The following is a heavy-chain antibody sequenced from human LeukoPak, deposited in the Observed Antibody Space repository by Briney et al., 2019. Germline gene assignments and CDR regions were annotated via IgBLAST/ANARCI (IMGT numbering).Heavy chain of an antibody. CDR2: ISYDGSNK. D-gene: IGHD1-14*01. V-gene: IGHV3-30-3*01. CDR1: VFTFSSYA. CDR3: ARGLRKVSPDAFDI. J-gene: IGHJ3*02. Sequence: GGSLRLSCAASVFTFSSYAMHWVRQAPGKGLEWVAVISYDGSNKYYADSVKGRFTISRDNSKNTLYLQMNSLRAEDTAVYYCARGLRKVSPDAFDIRGQGTMVTVSS.